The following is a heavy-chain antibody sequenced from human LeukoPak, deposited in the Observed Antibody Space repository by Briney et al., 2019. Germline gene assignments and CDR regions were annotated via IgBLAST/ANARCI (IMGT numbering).Heavy chain of an antibody. Sequence: SVKVSCKASGGTFSNYAISWVRQAPGQGLEWMGRIIPILGMTNYAQKFQDRVTITADKSTSTAYMELRSLRSDDTAVYYCARILVLGGYAFDIWGQGTMVTVSS. J-gene: IGHJ3*02. CDR3: ARILVLGGYAFDI. CDR1: GGTFSNYA. V-gene: IGHV1-69*04. D-gene: IGHD3-3*02. CDR2: IIPILGMT.